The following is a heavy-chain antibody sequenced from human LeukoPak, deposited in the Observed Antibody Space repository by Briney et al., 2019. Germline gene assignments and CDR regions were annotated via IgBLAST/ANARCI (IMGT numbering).Heavy chain of an antibody. CDR1: GFTFSIYA. D-gene: IGHD4-17*01. CDR3: AKPLHDYGDSYFDY. Sequence: GGSLRLSCAASGFTFSIYAMTWVRQAPGKGLEWVAAIGGRGGKTYYAGSVKGRFTISRDNSKNTLYLQMNSLRAEDTAVYYCAKPLHDYGDSYFDYWGQGTLVTVSS. CDR2: IGGRGGKT. V-gene: IGHV3-23*01. J-gene: IGHJ4*02.